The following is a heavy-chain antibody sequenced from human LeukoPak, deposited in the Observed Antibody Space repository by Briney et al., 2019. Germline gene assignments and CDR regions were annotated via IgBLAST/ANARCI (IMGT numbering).Heavy chain of an antibody. J-gene: IGHJ4*02. CDR3: ARRYSSGWYGY. CDR2: INHSGST. CDR1: GGPFSGYH. D-gene: IGHD6-19*01. Sequence: KPSETLSLPRAVYGGPFSGYHWRWIPHPPGEGLECIGEINHSGSTNYTPPLKSRVTISVDTSKNQFSLKLSSVTAADTAVYYCARRYSSGWYGYWGQGTLVTVS. V-gene: IGHV4-34*01.